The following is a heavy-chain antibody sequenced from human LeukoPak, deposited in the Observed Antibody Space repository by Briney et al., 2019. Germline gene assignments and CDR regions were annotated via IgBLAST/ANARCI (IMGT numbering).Heavy chain of an antibody. CDR1: GFXFSSYS. CDR3: AREGQEWELRGIDY. Sequence: GGSLRLSCAASGFXFSSYSINWVRQAPGKGLEWVSSISSSSSYIYYADSVKGRFTISRDNAKNSLYLQMNSLRAEDTAVYYCAREGQEWELRGIDYWGQGTLVTVSS. V-gene: IGHV3-21*01. J-gene: IGHJ4*02. CDR2: ISSSSSYI. D-gene: IGHD1-26*01.